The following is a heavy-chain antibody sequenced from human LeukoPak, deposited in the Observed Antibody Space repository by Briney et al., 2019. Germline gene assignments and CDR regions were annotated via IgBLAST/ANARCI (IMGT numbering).Heavy chain of an antibody. Sequence: SVKVSCKASGFTFTSSAVQWVRQARGQRLEWIGWIVVGSGNTNYAQKFQERVIIIRDMSTRTVYMELSRLTFEDTAVYYCAAGYSGYEYPNCWGQGTLVTVSS. CDR1: GFTFTSSA. V-gene: IGHV1-58*01. J-gene: IGHJ4*02. D-gene: IGHD5-12*01. CDR3: AAGYSGYEYPNC. CDR2: IVVGSGNT.